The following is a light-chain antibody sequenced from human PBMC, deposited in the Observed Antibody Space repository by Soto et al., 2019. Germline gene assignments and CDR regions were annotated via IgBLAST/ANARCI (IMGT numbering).Light chain of an antibody. CDR3: QQAKSFPFT. CDR1: QDVDRW. J-gene: IGKJ4*01. Sequence: DIQMTQSPSSVSASVGDRGTITCRASQDVDRWLTWYQHKPGRAPSLLIYAASTLHSGVPSRFSGAGSGTDFSLTISSLQPEDFASYYCQQAKSFPFTFGGGTKVEIK. CDR2: AAS. V-gene: IGKV1D-12*01.